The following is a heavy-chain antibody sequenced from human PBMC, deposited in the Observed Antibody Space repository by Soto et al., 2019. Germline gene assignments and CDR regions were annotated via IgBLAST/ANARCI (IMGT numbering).Heavy chain of an antibody. CDR1: GGSFNRGSYS. CDR2: VYHTVRT. CDR3: ARDFAYFDS. D-gene: IGHD3-3*01. Sequence: PSETLSPTSPVSGGSFNRGSYSCRWIRQPPGKGLEWIGYVYHTVRTSYNPSLKSRVSISMDTSKNQFSLNLDSVTAADTAVYFCARDFAYFDSWGQGTLVTVSA. J-gene: IGHJ4*02. V-gene: IGHV4-61*01.